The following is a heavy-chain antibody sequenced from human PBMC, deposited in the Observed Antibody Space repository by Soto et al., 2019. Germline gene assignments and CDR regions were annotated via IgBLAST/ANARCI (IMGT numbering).Heavy chain of an antibody. CDR3: ARSVAVPGAHIEY. V-gene: IGHV4-59*01. Sequence: PSETLSLTCSVSGGSISGSYWSWIRQSPGKGLEWLGYVYYTGSTNYSPSLRSRVSISVDTSKNEFSLRLSSVTAADTAVYFCARSVAVPGAHIEYWGKGTQVTVSS. D-gene: IGHD6-19*01. CDR1: GGSISGSY. J-gene: IGHJ4*02. CDR2: VYYTGST.